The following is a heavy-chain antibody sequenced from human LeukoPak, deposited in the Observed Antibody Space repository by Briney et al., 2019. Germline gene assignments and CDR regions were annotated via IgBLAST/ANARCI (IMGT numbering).Heavy chain of an antibody. D-gene: IGHD3-22*01. CDR3: ARAYDSSGYWPEYFHH. Sequence: GGSLRLSCAASGFAVSNNYMSWVRQAPGKGLEWVSIIYGGGSTYYADSVNGRFTISSHNSKNTLFLQMNSLRTEDTAVYYCARAYDSSGYWPEYFHHWGQGTLVTVSS. CDR1: GFAVSNNY. J-gene: IGHJ1*01. CDR2: IYGGGST. V-gene: IGHV3-53*04.